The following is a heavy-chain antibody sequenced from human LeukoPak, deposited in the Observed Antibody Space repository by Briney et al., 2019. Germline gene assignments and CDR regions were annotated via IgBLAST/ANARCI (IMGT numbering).Heavy chain of an antibody. CDR3: ARFFRGPARWDYYGSGRYYFDY. V-gene: IGHV4-59*12. CDR1: GGSIRSYY. Sequence: PSETLSLTCSVSGGSIRSYYWSWIRQPPGKGLEWIGYIYYSGSTNYNPSLKSRVTISVDASKNQFSLKLSSVTAADTAVYYCARFFRGPARWDYYGSGRYYFDYWGQGTLVTVSS. D-gene: IGHD3-10*01. CDR2: IYYSGST. J-gene: IGHJ4*02.